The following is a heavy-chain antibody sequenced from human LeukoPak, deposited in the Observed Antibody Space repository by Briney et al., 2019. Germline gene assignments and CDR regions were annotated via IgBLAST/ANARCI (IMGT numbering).Heavy chain of an antibody. CDR1: GYTFTSYD. Sequence: ASVKVSCKASGYTFTSYDINWVRQATGQGLEWMGWMNPNSGNTGYAQKFQGRVTMTRNTSISTAYMELSSPRSEDTAVYYCARGQLLRYFDWLLSDYYYYGMDVWGQGTTVTVSS. D-gene: IGHD3-9*01. CDR2: MNPNSGNT. CDR3: ARGQLLRYFDWLLSDYYYYGMDV. J-gene: IGHJ6*02. V-gene: IGHV1-8*01.